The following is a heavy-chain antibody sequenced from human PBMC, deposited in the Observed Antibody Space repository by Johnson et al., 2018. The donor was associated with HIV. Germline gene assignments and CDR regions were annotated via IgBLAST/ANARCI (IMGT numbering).Heavy chain of an antibody. J-gene: IGHJ3*02. CDR1: GFTFSSSG. Sequence: QVQLVESGGGVVQPGRSLRLSCSASGFTFSSSGMHWVRQAPGKGLEWVAVIWYDGSNKYYADSVKGRFTISRDNSKNTLYLQMNSLRAEDTAVYYCAKAPLSGYEDAFDIWGQGTMVTVSS. D-gene: IGHD3-22*01. V-gene: IGHV3-33*06. CDR3: AKAPLSGYEDAFDI. CDR2: IWYDGSNK.